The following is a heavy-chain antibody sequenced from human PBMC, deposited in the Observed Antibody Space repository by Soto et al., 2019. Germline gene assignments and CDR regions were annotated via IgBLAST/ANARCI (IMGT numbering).Heavy chain of an antibody. D-gene: IGHD6-19*01. J-gene: IGHJ4*02. CDR2: IYHSGST. CDR1: SGSISSSNW. V-gene: IGHV4-4*02. CDR3: ASRDFSSGWDTGCDY. Sequence: QVQLQESGPGLVKPSGTLSLTCAVSSGSISSSNWWSWVRQPPGKGLEWIGAIYHSGSTNYNPSLKSRVTISVDKSKNQFSLKLSSVTAADTAVYYCASRDFSSGWDTGCDYWGQGTLVTVSS.